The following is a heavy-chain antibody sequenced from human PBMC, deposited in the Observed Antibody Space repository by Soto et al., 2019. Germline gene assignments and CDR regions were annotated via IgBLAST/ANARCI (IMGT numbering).Heavy chain of an antibody. CDR3: AREGLVLVQNTVNSDYYYYAMDV. CDR2: IIPRSATS. J-gene: IGHJ6*02. CDR1: GDTFSTYT. D-gene: IGHD2-2*01. Sequence: QVQLVQSGAEVKKPGSSVKVSCKASGDTFSTYTITWMRQAPGQGLEWMGGIIPRSATSNYAQKFQGRVTITADESTSTAYMEMSSMRSEDNAVYYCAREGLVLVQNTVNSDYYYYAMDVWGQGTTVTVSS. V-gene: IGHV1-69*12.